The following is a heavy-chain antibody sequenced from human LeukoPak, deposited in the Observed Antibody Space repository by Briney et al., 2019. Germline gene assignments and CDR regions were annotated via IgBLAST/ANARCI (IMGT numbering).Heavy chain of an antibody. CDR3: TPRHGDYVAFDI. J-gene: IGHJ3*02. D-gene: IGHD4-17*01. Sequence: PGGSLRLSCAASGFTFSNAWISWVRQAPGKGLEWVGRIKSKTDGGTTDYAAPVKGRFTISRDDSKNTLYLQMNSLKTEDTAVYYCTPRHGDYVAFDIWGQGTMVTVSS. V-gene: IGHV3-15*01. CDR1: GFTFSNAW. CDR2: IKSKTDGGTT.